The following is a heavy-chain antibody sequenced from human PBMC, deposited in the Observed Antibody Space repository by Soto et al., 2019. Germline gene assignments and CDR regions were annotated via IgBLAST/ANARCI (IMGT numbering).Heavy chain of an antibody. D-gene: IGHD4-17*01. Sequence: SETLSLTCTVSGDSVSSGNYFWSWIRQPPGKGLEWIGYIHSSGSTNYNPSLKSRVTIPVDTSRNQFSLKLTSVTAADTAVYYCAILTKPTAVTTAFRGGYGLDVWGQGTTVTVSS. CDR1: GDSVSSGNYF. J-gene: IGHJ6*02. CDR2: IHSSGST. CDR3: AILTKPTAVTTAFRGGYGLDV. V-gene: IGHV4-61*01.